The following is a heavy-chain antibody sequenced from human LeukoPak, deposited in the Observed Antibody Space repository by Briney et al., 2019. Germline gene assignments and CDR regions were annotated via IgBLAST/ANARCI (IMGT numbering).Heavy chain of an antibody. CDR1: GGSISSYY. J-gene: IGHJ3*02. CDR2: IYYSGST. Sequence: SETLSLTCTVSGGSISSYYWSWIRQPPGKGLEWIGYIYYSGSTNYNPSLKSRVTISVDTSKNQFSLKLSSVTAADTAVYYCARDLSGYAFDIWGHGTMVTVSS. CDR3: ARDLSGYAFDI. V-gene: IGHV4-59*01. D-gene: IGHD6-25*01.